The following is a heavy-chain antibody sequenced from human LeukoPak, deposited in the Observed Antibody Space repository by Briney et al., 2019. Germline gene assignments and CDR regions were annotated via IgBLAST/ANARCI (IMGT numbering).Heavy chain of an antibody. J-gene: IGHJ4*02. CDR2: IIPILGIA. V-gene: IGHV1-69*02. Sequence: GASVRVSCKASGGTFSSYTISWVRQAPGQGLEWMGRIIPILGIANYAQKFQGRVTITADKSTSTAYMELSSLRSEDTAVYCCASRGAGYYDSSGYSYYWGQGTLVTVSS. D-gene: IGHD3-22*01. CDR3: ASRGAGYYDSSGYSYY. CDR1: GGTFSSYT.